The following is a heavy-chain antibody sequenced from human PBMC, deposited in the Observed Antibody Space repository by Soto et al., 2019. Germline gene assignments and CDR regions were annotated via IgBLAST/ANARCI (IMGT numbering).Heavy chain of an antibody. CDR1: GGTFSSYA. Sequence: EASVKVSCKASGGTFSSYAISWVRQAPGQGLEWMGGIIPIFGTTNYAQKFQGRVTITADKSTSTAYMELSSLRSEDTAVYYCARVHTMVRGAFDVAYYYYYYGMDVWGQGTTVTVSS. CDR2: IIPIFGTT. CDR3: ARVHTMVRGAFDVAYYYYYYGMDV. D-gene: IGHD3-10*01. V-gene: IGHV1-69*06. J-gene: IGHJ6*02.